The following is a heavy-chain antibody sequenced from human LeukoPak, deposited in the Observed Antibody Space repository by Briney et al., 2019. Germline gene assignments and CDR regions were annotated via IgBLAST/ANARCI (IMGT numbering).Heavy chain of an antibody. J-gene: IGHJ4*02. CDR2: IYYSGLT. CDR3: AKESGLSFDS. V-gene: IGHV4-31*03. Sequence: SETLSLTCTVSGVSITTGGNYWTWLRQLPERGLEWLGHIYYSGLTSYNPSLQSRLSISRDTSKNQFSLTLTSVTAADTAVYYCAKESGLSFDSWGQGGLVTVSS. D-gene: IGHD3-3*01. CDR1: GVSITTGGNY.